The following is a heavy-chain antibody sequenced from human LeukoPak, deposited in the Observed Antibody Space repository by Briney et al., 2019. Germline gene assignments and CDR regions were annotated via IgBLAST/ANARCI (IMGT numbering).Heavy chain of an antibody. Sequence: SSETLSLTCTVSGGSISSYYWSWIRQPPGKGLEWIGYIYYSGSTNYNPSLKSRVTISVDTSKNQFSLKLSSVTAADTAAYYCAREALNAYDSSGYYAWGQGTLVTVSS. J-gene: IGHJ4*02. CDR2: IYYSGST. V-gene: IGHV4-59*01. D-gene: IGHD3-22*01. CDR1: GGSISSYY. CDR3: AREALNAYDSSGYYA.